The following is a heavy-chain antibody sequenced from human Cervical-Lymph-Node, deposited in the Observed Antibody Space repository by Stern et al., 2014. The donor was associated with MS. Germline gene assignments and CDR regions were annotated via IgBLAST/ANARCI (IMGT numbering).Heavy chain of an antibody. CDR3: TRLGLQYYYGLDV. V-gene: IGHV3-49*05. J-gene: IGHJ6*02. CDR2: LRSKVNGETT. Sequence: VQLVQSGGGLVKPGRSLRLSCTASGFTFGDYAMSWFRQAPGKGLEWVSFLRSKVNGETTKYAASVKGRFTISRDDSKNIAYLQMNSLNIEDTAVYYCTRLGLQYYYGLDVWGQGTTVTVSS. CDR1: GFTFGDYA.